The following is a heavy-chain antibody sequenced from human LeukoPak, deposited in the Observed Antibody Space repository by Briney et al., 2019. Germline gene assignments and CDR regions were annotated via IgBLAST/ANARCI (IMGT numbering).Heavy chain of an antibody. CDR3: TRGNDTTGYFTY. Sequence: GASVKVSCKASGYTFTNYTANWVRQAPGQGLEYMGWINTNTGNPTYAQDFVGRFVFSLDTSVTTTYLQINSLKAADSAVYYCTRGNDTTGYFTYWGQGTLVTVSS. CDR1: GYTFTNYT. J-gene: IGHJ4*02. CDR2: INTNTGNP. D-gene: IGHD3-9*01. V-gene: IGHV7-4-1*02.